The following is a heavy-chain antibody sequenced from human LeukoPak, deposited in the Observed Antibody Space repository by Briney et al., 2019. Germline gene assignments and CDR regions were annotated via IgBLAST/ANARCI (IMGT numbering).Heavy chain of an antibody. D-gene: IGHD1-26*01. Sequence: GASVKVSCKASGYTFTGYYMHWVRQAPGQGLEWMGWINPNSGGANYAQKFQGRVTMTRDTSISTAYMELSRLRSDDTAVYYCARGSLWWELVPGGFDPWGQGTLVTVSS. CDR3: ARGSLWWELVPGGFDP. J-gene: IGHJ5*02. CDR2: INPNSGGA. CDR1: GYTFTGYY. V-gene: IGHV1-2*02.